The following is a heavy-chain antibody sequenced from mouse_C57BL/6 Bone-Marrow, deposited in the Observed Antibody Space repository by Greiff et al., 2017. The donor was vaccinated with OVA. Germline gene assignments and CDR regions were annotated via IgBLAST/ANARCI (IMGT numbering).Heavy chain of an antibody. Sequence: QVTLKESGPELVKPGASVKISCKASGYAFSSSWMNWVKQRPGKGLEWIGRIYPGDGDTNYNGKFKGKATLTADKSSSTAYMQLSSLTSEDSAVYFCAPYYYGSSPYWYFDVWGTGTTVTVSS. D-gene: IGHD1-1*01. CDR3: APYYYGSSPYWYFDV. V-gene: IGHV1-82*01. J-gene: IGHJ1*03. CDR2: IYPGDGDT. CDR1: GYAFSSSW.